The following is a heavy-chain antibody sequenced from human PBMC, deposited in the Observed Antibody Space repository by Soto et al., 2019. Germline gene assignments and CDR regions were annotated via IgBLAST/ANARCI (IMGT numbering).Heavy chain of an antibody. CDR1: GLTVSGNY. J-gene: IGHJ4*02. Sequence: PGGSLRLSCAASGLTVSGNYMSWVRQAPGKGLVWVSYINSDCSTTTYAASVKGRFTISRDNAKNTLFLQMNSLRAEDTAMYYCARDRNYYSLGLWGQGIQVTVSS. D-gene: IGHD4-4*01. CDR3: ARDRNYYSLGL. V-gene: IGHV3-74*03. CDR2: INSDCSTT.